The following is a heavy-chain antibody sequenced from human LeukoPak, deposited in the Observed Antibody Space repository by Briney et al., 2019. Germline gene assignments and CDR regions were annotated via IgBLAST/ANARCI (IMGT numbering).Heavy chain of an antibody. V-gene: IGHV3-33*06. CDR2: IWYDGSNK. D-gene: IGHD3-10*01. J-gene: IGHJ3*02. CDR3: AKGRGAFDI. Sequence: GGPLRLSCAASEFIFSNYGMHWVRQAPGKGLEWVAVIWYDGSNKYYADSVKGRFTISRDNSKNTVFLQMNSLRAGDTVAYYCAKGRGAFDIWGQGTMVTVSS. CDR1: EFIFSNYG.